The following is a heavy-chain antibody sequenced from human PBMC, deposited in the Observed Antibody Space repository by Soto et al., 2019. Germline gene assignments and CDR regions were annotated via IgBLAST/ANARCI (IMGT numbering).Heavy chain of an antibody. J-gene: IGHJ4*02. CDR1: GYTFTHSY. CDR2: INPSGGST. Sequence: QVHLVQSGAEVKKPGASVKVSCKASGYTFTHSYNNWGRQAPGQGLEWMGMINPSGGSTDYAQKFQGRVTMTTDTSTTTVYMELSSLRSDDTAVYYCARPPFPGCINGVCYPCDHWGQGTLVTVSS. CDR3: ARPPFPGCINGVCYPCDH. D-gene: IGHD2-8*01. V-gene: IGHV1-46*01.